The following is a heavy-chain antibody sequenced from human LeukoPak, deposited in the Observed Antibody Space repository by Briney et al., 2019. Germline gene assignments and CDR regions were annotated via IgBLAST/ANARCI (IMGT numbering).Heavy chain of an antibody. V-gene: IGHV4-59*01. D-gene: IGHD3-10*01. CDR3: AREYGSGSYYGYYYYYLDV. CDR2: TSYRGNT. CDR1: GGSISNDY. J-gene: IGHJ6*03. Sequence: SETLSLTCTVSGGSISNDYWSWIRQPPGKGLEGVGYTSYRGNTNSNPTLKSRVTISIDTSKNQFSLKLSSVTAADTAVYYCAREYGSGSYYGYYYYYLDVWGKGTTVTVSS.